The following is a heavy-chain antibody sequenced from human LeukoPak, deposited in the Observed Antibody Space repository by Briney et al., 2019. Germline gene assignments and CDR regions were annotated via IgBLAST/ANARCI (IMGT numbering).Heavy chain of an antibody. CDR2: INPNSGGT. V-gene: IGHV1-2*02. CDR3: ARDRNVRFLEWLHYFDY. CDR1: GYTFTCYY. Sequence: ASVKVSCKASGYTFTCYYMHWVRQAPGQGLEWMGWINPNSGGTNYAQKFQGRVTMTRDTSISTAYMELSRLRSDDTAVYYCARDRNVRFLEWLHYFDYWGQGTLVTVSS. D-gene: IGHD3-3*01. J-gene: IGHJ4*02.